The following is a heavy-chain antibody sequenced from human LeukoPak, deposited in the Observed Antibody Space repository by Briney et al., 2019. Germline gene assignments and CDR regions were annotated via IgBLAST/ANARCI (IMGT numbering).Heavy chain of an antibody. V-gene: IGHV1-8*01. J-gene: IGHJ3*02. CDR1: GYTFTSYD. D-gene: IGHD6-19*01. Sequence: ASVKVSCKASGYTFTSYDINWVRQATGQGLEWMGWMNPNSGNTGYAQKFQGRVTMTRNTSISTAYMELSSLRSEDTAVYYCARGGVMAVAASDAFDIWGQGTMVTVSS. CDR3: ARGGVMAVAASDAFDI. CDR2: MNPNSGNT.